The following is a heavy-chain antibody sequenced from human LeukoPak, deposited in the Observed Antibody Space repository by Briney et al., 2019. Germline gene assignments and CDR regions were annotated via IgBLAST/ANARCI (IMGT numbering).Heavy chain of an antibody. V-gene: IGHV3-21*04. J-gene: IGHJ4*02. D-gene: IGHD5-12*01. CDR2: ISSSSSYI. CDR3: AKDRGYSGYDFSDYFDY. CDR1: GFTFSSYS. Sequence: GGSLRLSCAASGFTFSSYSMNWVRQAPGKGLEWVSSISSSSSYIYYADSVKGRFTISRDNAKNSLYLQMNSLRAEDTAVYYCAKDRGYSGYDFSDYFDYWGQGTLVTVSS.